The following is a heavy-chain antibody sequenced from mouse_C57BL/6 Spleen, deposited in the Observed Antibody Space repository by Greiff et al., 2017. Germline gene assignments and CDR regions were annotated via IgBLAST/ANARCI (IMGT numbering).Heavy chain of an antibody. V-gene: IGHV1-52*01. Sequence: VQLQESGAELVRPGSSVKLSCKASGYTFTSYWMHWVKQRPIQGLEWIGNIDPSDSETHYNQKFKDKATLTVDKSSSKAYMQLSSLTSEDSAVYYCAAISPYYYGSSYGYFDVWGTGTTVTVSS. CDR1: GYTFTSYW. D-gene: IGHD1-1*01. CDR2: IDPSDSET. CDR3: AAISPYYYGSSYGYFDV. J-gene: IGHJ1*03.